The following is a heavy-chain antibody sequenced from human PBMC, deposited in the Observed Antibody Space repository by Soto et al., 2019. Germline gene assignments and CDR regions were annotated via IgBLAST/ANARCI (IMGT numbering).Heavy chain of an antibody. CDR2: IYWDDDK. D-gene: IGHD4-17*01. CDR3: AHRLTTSFDY. Sequence: QITLKESGPTLVKPTQTLTLTCTFSGFSLSTSGVGVGWIRQPPGQALEWLALIYWDDDKRYSPSLKSGLTITNHTSTSQVVLTVINMDPMDTATYYCAHRLTTSFDYWGQGTLVTVSS. CDR1: GFSLSTSGVG. V-gene: IGHV2-5*02. J-gene: IGHJ4*02.